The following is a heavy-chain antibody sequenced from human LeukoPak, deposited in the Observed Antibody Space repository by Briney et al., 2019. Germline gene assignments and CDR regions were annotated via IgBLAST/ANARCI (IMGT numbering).Heavy chain of an antibody. CDR3: AREYGGNPGLFGY. D-gene: IGHD4-23*01. J-gene: IGHJ4*02. V-gene: IGHV1-18*01. CDR2: ITPYNGNT. Sequence: GASVKVSCKASGYTFIGYSISWVRQAPGHGLEWMGWITPYNGNTNYVQNFQGRVTMTTDTSTRTAYMELRSLRSDDTAVYYCAREYGGNPGLFGYWGPGTLVTVSS. CDR1: GYTFIGYS.